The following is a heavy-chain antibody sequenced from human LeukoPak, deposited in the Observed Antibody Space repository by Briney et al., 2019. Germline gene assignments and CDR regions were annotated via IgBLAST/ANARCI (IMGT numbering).Heavy chain of an antibody. D-gene: IGHD2-8*01. Sequence: GGSLRLSCAASGFTFSSYTMNWVRQAPGRGLEWVSSISSGSSYKYFAESVKGRFTISRDNAKNSLYLQMNSLRADDTAVYYCARVHELYRDYWGQGTLVTVSS. J-gene: IGHJ4*02. CDR1: GFTFSSYT. CDR3: ARVHELYRDY. CDR2: ISSGSSYK. V-gene: IGHV3-21*06.